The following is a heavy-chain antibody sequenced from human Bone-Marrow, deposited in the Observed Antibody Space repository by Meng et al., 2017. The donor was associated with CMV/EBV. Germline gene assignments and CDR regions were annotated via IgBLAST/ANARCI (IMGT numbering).Heavy chain of an antibody. J-gene: IGHJ5*02. CDR1: GGSISSYY. CDR3: ARYGTPGFDP. CDR2: IHYSGDT. Sequence: SETLSLTCTVSGGSISSYYWSWIRQPPGKGLECIGSIHYSGDTHNNSSLKSRVTLSVDTSKNQFSLRLKSVTAADTAVYFCARYGTPGFDPWGQVILVTVSS. D-gene: IGHD1-1*01. V-gene: IGHV4-59*12.